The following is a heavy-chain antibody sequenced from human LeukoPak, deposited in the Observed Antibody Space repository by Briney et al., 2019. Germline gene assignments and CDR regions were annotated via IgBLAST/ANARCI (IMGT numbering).Heavy chain of an antibody. CDR3: ARDPYYYDSSDYSGYYYMDV. D-gene: IGHD3-22*01. J-gene: IGHJ6*03. Sequence: PSGTLSLTCAISGGSISSSDWWSWVRQAPGQGLEWIGDSYHSGSTNYNPSLKSRVTISVDKSKNQFSLKLSSVTAADTAVYYCARDPYYYDSSDYSGYYYMDVWGKGTTVTVSS. CDR2: SYHSGST. CDR1: GGSISSSDW. V-gene: IGHV4-4*02.